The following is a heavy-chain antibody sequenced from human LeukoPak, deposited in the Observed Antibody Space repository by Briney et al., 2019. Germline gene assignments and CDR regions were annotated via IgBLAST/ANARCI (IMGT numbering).Heavy chain of an antibody. J-gene: IGHJ4*02. Sequence: PSETLSLTCSVSGGSIRSYYWSRIRQPPGKGLEWIGYIYSSGSTNYNPSLKSRVTILVDTSKNQVSLKLISVTAADTAVYYCARSSVVARFGYWGQGTLVTVSS. CDR3: ARSSVVARFGY. D-gene: IGHD6-6*01. CDR2: IYSSGST. CDR1: GGSIRSYY. V-gene: IGHV4-59*01.